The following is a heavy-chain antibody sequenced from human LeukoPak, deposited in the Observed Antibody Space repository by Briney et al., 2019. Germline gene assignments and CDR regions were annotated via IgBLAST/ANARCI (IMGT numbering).Heavy chain of an antibody. D-gene: IGHD3-22*01. Sequence: PGGSLRLSCTASGFTFSSYAMSWVRQAPGKGLEWVSAISGSGGSTYYADSVKGRFTISRDNSKNTLYLQMNSLRAEDTAVYYCAKDRVIYDSSGPIDYWGQGTLVTVSS. CDR3: AKDRVIYDSSGPIDY. CDR1: GFTFSSYA. J-gene: IGHJ4*02. CDR2: ISGSGGST. V-gene: IGHV3-23*01.